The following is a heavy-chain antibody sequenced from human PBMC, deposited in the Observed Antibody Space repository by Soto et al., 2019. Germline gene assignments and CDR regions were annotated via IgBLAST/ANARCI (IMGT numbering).Heavy chain of an antibody. Sequence: PGGSLRLSCAASGFTFSGSAMHWVRQASGKGLEWVGRIRSKANSYATAYAASVKGRFTISRDDSKNTAYLQMNSLKTEDTAVYYCTRRFLGPYGMDVWGQGTTVTVSS. CDR1: GFTFSGSA. CDR2: IRSKANSYAT. CDR3: TRRFLGPYGMDV. D-gene: IGHD3-3*01. J-gene: IGHJ6*02. V-gene: IGHV3-73*01.